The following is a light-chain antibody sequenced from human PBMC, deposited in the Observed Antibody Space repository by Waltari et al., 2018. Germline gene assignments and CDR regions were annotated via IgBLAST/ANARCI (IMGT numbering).Light chain of an antibody. J-gene: IGLJ3*02. CDR2: EVT. CDR3: NSYAGSSWV. V-gene: IGLV2-8*01. CDR1: SSDVGGYNY. Sequence: QSALTQPPSASGSPGQSVTISCTGTSSDVGGYNYVSWYQHHPGKAPKLIIYEVTKRPSGVPDRFSGSKSGNTASLTVSGLQAEDEADYYCNSYAGSSWVFGGGTKLTVL.